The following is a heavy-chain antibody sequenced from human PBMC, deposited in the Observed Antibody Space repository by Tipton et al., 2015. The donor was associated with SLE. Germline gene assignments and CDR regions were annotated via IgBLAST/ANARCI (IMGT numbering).Heavy chain of an antibody. CDR3: ARDLQLWSPHFDY. CDR1: GGSISSYY. CDR2: IYTSGST. J-gene: IGHJ4*02. Sequence: TLSLTCTVSGGSISSYYWSWIRQPAGKGLEWIGYIYTSGSTNYNPSLKSRVTISVDTSKSQFSLKLSSVTAADTAVYYCARDLQLWSPHFDYWGQGTLVTVSS. V-gene: IGHV4-4*09. D-gene: IGHD5-18*01.